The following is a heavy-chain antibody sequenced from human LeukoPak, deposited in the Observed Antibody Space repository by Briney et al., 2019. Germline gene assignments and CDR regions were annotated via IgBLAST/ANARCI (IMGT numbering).Heavy chain of an antibody. CDR2: IYYSGTT. J-gene: IGHJ5*02. D-gene: IGHD4-17*01. CDR3: ARHSTRYGDYRAPFDP. V-gene: IGHV4-39*01. CDR1: GXSIRSSSYY. Sequence: SETLSLTCTVSGXSIRSSSYYWGWIRQPPGKGLEWIVSIYYSGTTYYNPSLKSRVTISVDTSKNQFSLKLSSVTAADTALYFCARHSTRYGDYRAPFDPWGQGTLVTVSS.